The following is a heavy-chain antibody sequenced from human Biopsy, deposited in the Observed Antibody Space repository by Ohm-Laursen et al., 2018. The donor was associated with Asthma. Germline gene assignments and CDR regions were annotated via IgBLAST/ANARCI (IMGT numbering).Heavy chain of an antibody. CDR3: ARGSSSRLSQWELLVSGGKRAHSYCGMDV. D-gene: IGHD1-26*01. V-gene: IGHV4-4*03. Sequence: PGTLSLTCAVSGDSISSTYWWSWVRQPPGKGLKWIGEIYPSGITNYNPSLKSRVTISVDKSKNQFSLRLTSVTAADTAVYYCARGSSSRLSQWELLVSGGKRAHSYCGMDVWGQGTTVTVSS. CDR2: IYPSGIT. CDR1: GDSISSTYW. J-gene: IGHJ6*02.